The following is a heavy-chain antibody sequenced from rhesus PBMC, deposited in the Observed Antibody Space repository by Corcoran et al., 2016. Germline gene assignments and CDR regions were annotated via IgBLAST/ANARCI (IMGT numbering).Heavy chain of an antibody. D-gene: IGHD6S26*01. CDR2: IGGSSGST. J-gene: IGHJ2*01. CDR1: GYSISSGYG. CDR3: AREWYSSGWSNWYSDL. V-gene: IGHV4-127*01. Sequence: QVQLQESGPGLVKPSETLSLTCAVSGYSISSGYGWRWIRQPPGKGLEGMGYIGGSSGSTNYNPSLKSRVTISKDTSKNQFSLKLSSVTAADTAVYYCAREWYSSGWSNWYSDLWGPGTPITISS.